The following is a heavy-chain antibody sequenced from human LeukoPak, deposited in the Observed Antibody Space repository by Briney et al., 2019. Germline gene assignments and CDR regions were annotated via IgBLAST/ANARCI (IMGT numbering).Heavy chain of an antibody. CDR3: ARDLAVAGYSDY. Sequence: GGSLRLSCAASGFSFSDRHMDWVRQAPGKGLEWVSGVSPGRGTTYFADSVKGRFTISRDNAKNSLYLQMNSLRAEDTAVYYCARDLAVAGYSDYWGQGTLVTVSS. J-gene: IGHJ4*02. V-gene: IGHV3-69-1*02. CDR1: GFSFSDRH. D-gene: IGHD6-19*01. CDR2: VSPGRGTT.